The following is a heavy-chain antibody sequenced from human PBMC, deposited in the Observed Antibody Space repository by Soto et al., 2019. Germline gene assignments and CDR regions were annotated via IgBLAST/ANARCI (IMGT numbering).Heavy chain of an antibody. CDR3: ARGMRWFGDSYDGMDV. Sequence: PSETLSLTCAVYGGSFSGYYWSWIRQPPGKGLEWIGEINHSGSTNYNPSLKSRVTISVDTSKNQFSLKLSSVTAADTAVYYCARGMRWFGDSYDGMDVWGQGTTVIVSS. V-gene: IGHV4-34*01. CDR2: INHSGST. CDR1: GGSFSGYY. J-gene: IGHJ6*02. D-gene: IGHD3-10*01.